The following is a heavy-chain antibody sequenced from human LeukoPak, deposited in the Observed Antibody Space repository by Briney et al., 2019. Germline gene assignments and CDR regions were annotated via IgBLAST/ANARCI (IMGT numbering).Heavy chain of an antibody. CDR1: GYTFTSYG. CDR3: ATERGTYSFDI. V-gene: IGHV1-18*01. CDR2: ISAYNGHT. J-gene: IGHJ4*02. Sequence: ASVKVSCKASGYTFTSYGISWVRQAPGQGLEWKGWISAYNGHTNYSQKLQGRVTMTEDTSTDTAYMELSRLRSEDTAVYYCATERGTYSFDIWGQGALVTVSS. D-gene: IGHD5-18*01.